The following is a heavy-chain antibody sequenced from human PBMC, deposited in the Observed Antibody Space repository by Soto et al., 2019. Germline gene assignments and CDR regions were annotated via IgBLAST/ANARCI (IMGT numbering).Heavy chain of an antibody. CDR3: AGGPGVARNY. D-gene: IGHD5-12*01. V-gene: IGHV4-30-2*01. Sequence: SETLSLTCAVSGGSISSGGYSWSWIRQPPGKGLEWIGYIYHSGSTYYNPSLKSRVTISVDRSKNQFSLKLSSVTAADTAVYYCAGGPGVARNYWGQGTLVTVSS. J-gene: IGHJ4*02. CDR2: IYHSGST. CDR1: GGSISSGGYS.